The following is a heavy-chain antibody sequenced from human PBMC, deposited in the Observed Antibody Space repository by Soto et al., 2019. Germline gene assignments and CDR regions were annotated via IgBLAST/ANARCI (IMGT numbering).Heavy chain of an antibody. D-gene: IGHD1-7*01. CDR2: INPNSGGT. Sequence: ASVKVSCKASGYTFTGYYMHWVRQAPGQGLEWMGWINPNSGGTNYAQKFQGRVTMTRDTSISTAYMELSRLRSDDTAVYYCARDRRGGTLSYYYYGMDVWGQGTTVTSP. J-gene: IGHJ6*02. CDR1: GYTFTGYY. CDR3: ARDRRGGTLSYYYYGMDV. V-gene: IGHV1-2*02.